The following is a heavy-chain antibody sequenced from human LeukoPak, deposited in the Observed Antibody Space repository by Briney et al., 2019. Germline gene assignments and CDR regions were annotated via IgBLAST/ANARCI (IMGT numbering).Heavy chain of an antibody. CDR2: IYYSGST. J-gene: IGHJ4*02. V-gene: IGHV4-39*01. Sequence: KPSETLSLTCTVSGASVSSSSHYWGWIRQPPGKGLEWIRSIYYSGSTYYNPSLKSRVTISVGTSKNQFSLKLSSVTAADTAVYYCASSRIDDFHFDYWGQGTLVTVSP. CDR1: GASVSSSSHY. CDR3: ASSRIDDFHFDY. D-gene: IGHD1-1*01.